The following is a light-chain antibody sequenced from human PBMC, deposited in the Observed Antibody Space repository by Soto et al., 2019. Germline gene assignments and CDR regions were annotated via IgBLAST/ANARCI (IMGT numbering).Light chain of an antibody. J-gene: IGKJ5*01. CDR3: QQAASSPIT. V-gene: IGKV1-12*01. CDR2: TAS. CDR1: QGVSTW. Sequence: DIQMTQSPASVSASVGDRVTITCRASQGVSTWLAWYQQKPGKAPNLLIYTASSLQSGVPSRFSGSGSGTDFTLTINGLQPEDFATYYCQQAASSPITFGQGTRLEI.